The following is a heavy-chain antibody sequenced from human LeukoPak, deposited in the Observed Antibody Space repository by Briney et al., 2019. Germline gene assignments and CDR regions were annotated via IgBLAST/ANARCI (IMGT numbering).Heavy chain of an antibody. J-gene: IGHJ4*02. D-gene: IGHD2-2*01. CDR2: IYTGDNT. V-gene: IGHV3-66*01. CDR3: ASSTSTPGGFDF. Sequence: PGGSLRLSCAASRISYYMIWVRQAPGTGLEWVSVIYTGDNTYYANSVKGRFTISRDNSQRMLYLQMNSLRAEDTSVYYCASSTSTPGGFDFWGQGTLVTVSS. CDR1: RISYY.